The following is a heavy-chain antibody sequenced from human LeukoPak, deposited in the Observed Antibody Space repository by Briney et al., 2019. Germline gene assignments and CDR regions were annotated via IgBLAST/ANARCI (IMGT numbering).Heavy chain of an antibody. CDR3: ARAVGYSYGDY. D-gene: IGHD5-18*01. Sequence: GGSLRLSCAASGFTFSDYYMSWIRQAPGKGLEWVSSISSSSSYIYYADSVKGRFTISRDNAKNSLYLQMNSLRAEDTAVYYCARAVGYSYGDYWGQGTLVTVSS. J-gene: IGHJ4*02. CDR2: ISSSSSYI. CDR1: GFTFSDYY. V-gene: IGHV3-11*06.